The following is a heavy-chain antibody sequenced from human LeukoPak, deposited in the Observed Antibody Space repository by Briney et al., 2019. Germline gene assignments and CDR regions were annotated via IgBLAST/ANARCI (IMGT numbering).Heavy chain of an antibody. Sequence: GGSLRLSCAASGFTFSSYSMNWVRQAPGKGLEWVSSISSSSSYIYYADSVKGRFTISRDNAKHSLHLQMNSLRAEDTAVYYCARVRDCTNGVCYTTNYYYYYGMDVWGQGTTVTVSS. V-gene: IGHV3-21*01. CDR3: ARVRDCTNGVCYTTNYYYYYGMDV. CDR2: ISSSSSYI. D-gene: IGHD2-8*01. J-gene: IGHJ6*02. CDR1: GFTFSSYS.